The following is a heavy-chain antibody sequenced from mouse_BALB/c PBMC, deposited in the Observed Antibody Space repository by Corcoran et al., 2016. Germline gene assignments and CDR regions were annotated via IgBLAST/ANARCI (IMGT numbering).Heavy chain of an antibody. J-gene: IGHJ4*01. CDR3: ARGRGDYYAMDY. Sequence: QNQLVQSGPELKKPGETVKISCKASGYTFTNYGMNWVKQAPGKGLKWMGWINTYTGEHTYADDFKGRFAFSLETSASTAYLQINNLKNEDTATYCCARGRGDYYAMDYWGQGTSVTVSS. CDR1: GYTFTNYG. CDR2: INTYTGEH. V-gene: IGHV9-3-1*01.